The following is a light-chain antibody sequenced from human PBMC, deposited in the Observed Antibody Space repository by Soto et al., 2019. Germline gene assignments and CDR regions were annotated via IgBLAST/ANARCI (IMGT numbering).Light chain of an antibody. J-gene: IGKJ1*01. Sequence: IGWTQYPATLSLSPGERDALSCRASQSVSSYLAWYQQKPGQAPRLLIYDASNRATGIPARFSGSGSGTEFTLTIDSPQSEDFAVYYCQQYNNWPRPFGQGTKV. CDR2: DAS. CDR1: QSVSSY. V-gene: IGKV3-11*01. CDR3: QQYNNWPRP.